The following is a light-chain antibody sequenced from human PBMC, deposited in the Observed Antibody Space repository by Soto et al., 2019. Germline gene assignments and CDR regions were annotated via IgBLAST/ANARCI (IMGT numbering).Light chain of an antibody. Sequence: VVMTQSPLSLPVTLGQPAPISCRSSQSLVHNNGNTYLAWFQQRPGQSPRRLIYQVSNRDSGVPDRFSGSGSGTDFTLKISRVEAEDFGVYHCMQGTHGPHTFGQGTKLEIK. CDR3: MQGTHGPHT. V-gene: IGKV2-30*02. CDR1: QSLVHNNGNTY. CDR2: QVS. J-gene: IGKJ2*01.